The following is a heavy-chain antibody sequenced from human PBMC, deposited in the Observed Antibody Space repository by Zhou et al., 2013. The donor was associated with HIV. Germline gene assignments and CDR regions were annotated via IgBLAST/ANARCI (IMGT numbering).Heavy chain of an antibody. CDR3: ARQGVDSGSGRLYYMDV. CDR1: EYTFNTYA. V-gene: IGHV1-69*05. Sequence: QVPLVQSGAEVKKPGSSVKVSCKASEYTFNTYAISWVRQAPGQGPEWMGGIIPIFGTATYAQKFQGRVTITTDESTTTAYMELNRLTSEDTAVYYCARQGVDSGSGRLYYMDVWGKGTKVTVSS. CDR2: IIPIFGTA. D-gene: IGHD3-10*01. J-gene: IGHJ6*03.